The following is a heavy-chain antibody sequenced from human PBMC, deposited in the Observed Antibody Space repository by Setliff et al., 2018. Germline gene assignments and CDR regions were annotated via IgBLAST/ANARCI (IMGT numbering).Heavy chain of an antibody. Sequence: GGSLRLSCAASGFTFADYVMSWVRHAPGKGLEWVSDINRNGGRTGYADPVKGRFTIARDNARNSMYLQMNSLGAEDTALYYCARAHRYLSDTSGYFYNQGRSAFDVWGQGTMVTVSS. D-gene: IGHD3-22*01. CDR1: GFTFADYV. V-gene: IGHV3-20*04. J-gene: IGHJ3*01. CDR2: INRNGGRT. CDR3: ARAHRYLSDTSGYFYNQGRSAFDV.